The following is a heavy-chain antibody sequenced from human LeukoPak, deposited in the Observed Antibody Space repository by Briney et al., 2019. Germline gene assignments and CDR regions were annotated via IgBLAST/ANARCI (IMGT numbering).Heavy chain of an antibody. CDR3: ARLTTNYYYYYMDV. CDR2: IYHSGST. J-gene: IGHJ6*03. D-gene: IGHD4-11*01. CDR1: GYSISGGYY. V-gene: IGHV4-38-2*01. Sequence: PSETLSLTCAVSGYSISGGYYWGWIRQPPGKGLEWIGSIYHSGSTYYNPSLKSRVTISVDTSKNQFSLKLSSVTAADTAVYYCARLTTNYYYYYMDVWGKGTTVTVSS.